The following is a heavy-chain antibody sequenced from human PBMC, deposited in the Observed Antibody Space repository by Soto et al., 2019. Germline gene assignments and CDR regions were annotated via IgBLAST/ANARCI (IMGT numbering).Heavy chain of an antibody. D-gene: IGHD1-26*01. CDR1: GGSIYTYS. V-gene: IGHV4-4*07. CDR3: ATIVGANDY. CDR2: IYSSGSA. J-gene: IGHJ4*02. Sequence: SETLSLTCTVSGGSIYTYSWTWIRRPAGKGLEWIGHIYSSGSANYNPSLKSRVSMSVDTSKNQFSLKLNSVTAADTAVYYCATIVGANDYWGQGTLVTVSS.